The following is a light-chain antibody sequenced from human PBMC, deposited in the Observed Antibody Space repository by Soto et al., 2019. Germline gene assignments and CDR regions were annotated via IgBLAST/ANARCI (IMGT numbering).Light chain of an antibody. Sequence: EIVLTQSPATLSVSPGERATLSCRASQSIYTYLAWYQQKPGQAPRLLIYDASNRATGIPARFSGSGSGTDFTLTISSLEPEDFAVYYCQQRSNWPPSITFGQGTRLEIK. V-gene: IGKV3-11*01. CDR1: QSIYTY. CDR3: QQRSNWPPSIT. CDR2: DAS. J-gene: IGKJ5*01.